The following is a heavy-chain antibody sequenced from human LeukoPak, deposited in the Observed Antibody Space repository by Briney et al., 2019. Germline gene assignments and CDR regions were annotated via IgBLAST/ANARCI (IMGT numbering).Heavy chain of an antibody. J-gene: IGHJ5*02. D-gene: IGHD3-22*01. CDR2: IYYSGST. CDR3: ASSPRHYYDSSGYYYRGNWFDP. Sequence: TLSLTCTVSGGSISSGDYYWSWIRQPPGKGLEWIGYIYYSGSTYYNPSLKSRVTISVDTSKNQFSLKLSSVTAADTAVYYCASSPRHYYDSSGYYYRGNWFDPWGQGTLVTVSS. V-gene: IGHV4-30-4*01. CDR1: GGSISSGDYY.